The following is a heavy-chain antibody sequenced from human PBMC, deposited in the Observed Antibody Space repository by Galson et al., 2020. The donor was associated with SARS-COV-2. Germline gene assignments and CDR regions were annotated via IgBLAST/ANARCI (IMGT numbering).Heavy chain of an antibody. CDR3: VRDAADVEDEIEEGRRFDP. Sequence: GESLKISCKASGYIFSNYDINWVRLAPGQGLEWMGWMNPKSGNTGFAPKFQGRVSMTRDTAISTAYMDLSSLRSDDTAVYYCVRDAADVEDEIEEGRRFDPWGQGTQVIVSS. D-gene: IGHD3-10*01. CDR2: MNPKSGNT. CDR1: GYIFSNYD. J-gene: IGHJ5*02. V-gene: IGHV1-8*01.